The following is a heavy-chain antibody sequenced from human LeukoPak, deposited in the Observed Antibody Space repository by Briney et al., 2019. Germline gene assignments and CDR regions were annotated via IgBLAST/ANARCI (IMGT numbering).Heavy chain of an antibody. CDR2: INPNSGGT. D-gene: IGHD7-27*01. CDR3: ALNWGWEYYFDY. V-gene: IGHV1-2*02. CDR1: GYTFTGYY. J-gene: IGHJ4*02. Sequence: GASVKVSCKASGYTFTGYYMHWVRQAPGQGLEWMGWINPNSGGTNYARKFQGRVTMTRDTSISTAYMELSRLRSDDTAVYYCALNWGWEYYFDYWGQGTLVTVSS.